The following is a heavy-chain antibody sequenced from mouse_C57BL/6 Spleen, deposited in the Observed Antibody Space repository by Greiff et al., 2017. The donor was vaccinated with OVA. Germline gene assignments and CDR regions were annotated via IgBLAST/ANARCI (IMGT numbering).Heavy chain of an antibody. D-gene: IGHD4-1*01. Sequence: QVQLQQSGAELVRPGSSVKLSCKASGYTFTSYWMDWVKQRPGQGLEWIGNIYPSDSETHYNQKFKDKATLTVDKSSSTAYMQLSSLTSEDSAVYYCAREANWDYFDYWGQGTTLTVSS. CDR3: AREANWDYFDY. CDR1: GYTFTSYW. V-gene: IGHV1-61*01. CDR2: IYPSDSET. J-gene: IGHJ2*01.